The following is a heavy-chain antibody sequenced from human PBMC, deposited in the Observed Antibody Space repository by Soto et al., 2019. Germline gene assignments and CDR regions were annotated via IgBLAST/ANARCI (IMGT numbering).Heavy chain of an antibody. D-gene: IGHD3-22*01. J-gene: IGHJ4*02. CDR1: GGSFSGYY. CDR3: ARQIYDSDTGPNFQYYFDS. CDR2: INHSGST. Sequence: EALSVTCTVYGGSFSGYYWSWIRQPPGKGLEWIGEINHSGSTNYNPSLKSRVTISVDTSKNQFSLKLSSVTASDTAMYYCARQIYDSDTGPNFQYYFDSWGQGTTVTVSS. V-gene: IGHV4-34*01.